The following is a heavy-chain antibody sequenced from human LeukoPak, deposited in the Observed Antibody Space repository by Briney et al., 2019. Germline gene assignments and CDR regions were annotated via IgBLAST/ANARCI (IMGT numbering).Heavy chain of an antibody. J-gene: IGHJ4*02. D-gene: IGHD1-26*01. V-gene: IGHV3-33*06. Sequence: GGSLRLSCAASGFTFSSYGMHWVRQAPGKGLEWVAVIWDDGSYKYYADSVKGRFTISRDNSKNTLYLQITSLRAEDTAAYYCAKPTSGSGSFLIDYWGQGTLVTVSS. CDR3: AKPTSGSGSFLIDY. CDR1: GFTFSSYG. CDR2: IWDDGSYK.